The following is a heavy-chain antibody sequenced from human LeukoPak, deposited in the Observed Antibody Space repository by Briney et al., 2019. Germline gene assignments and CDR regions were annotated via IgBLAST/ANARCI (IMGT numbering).Heavy chain of an antibody. CDR3: ARGVYWSLDY. CDR1: GFIFNTNG. V-gene: IGHV3-23*01. CDR2: IAGGDEST. Sequence: GGTLRLSCAISGFIFNTNGMNWVRQSPGKGLEWLATIAGGDESTYYADSVKGRFAISRDNSKNTVFLHMNSLRVEDTAVYYCARGVYWSLDYWGQGTPVTVSS. D-gene: IGHD1-1*01. J-gene: IGHJ4*02.